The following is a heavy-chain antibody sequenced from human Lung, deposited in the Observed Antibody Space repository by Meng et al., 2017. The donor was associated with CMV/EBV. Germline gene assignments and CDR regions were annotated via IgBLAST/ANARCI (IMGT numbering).Heavy chain of an antibody. CDR2: MNPNSGNT. D-gene: IGHD4-23*01. CDR3: AREDDFGGHLPY. Sequence: SXXVSXXASGYTLTSYDINWVRQATGQGLEWMGWMNPNSGNTGYAQKFQGRVTFTRDTSIGTAYMELSSLRSEDTAMYYCAREDDFGGHLPYWGQGTLVTVSS. V-gene: IGHV1-8*03. CDR1: GYTLTSYD. J-gene: IGHJ4*02.